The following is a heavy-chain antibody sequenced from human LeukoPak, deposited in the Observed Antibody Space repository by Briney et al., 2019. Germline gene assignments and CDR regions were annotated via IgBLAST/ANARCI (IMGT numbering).Heavy chain of an antibody. CDR2: ILPDGSER. V-gene: IGHV3-33*05. J-gene: IGHJ4*02. CDR3: AREVGRLYYFDY. D-gene: IGHD6-25*01. CDR1: GLTFSSFV. Sequence: PGRSLRLSCAASGLTFSSFVMHWVRQAPGKGLEWVASILPDGSERYYADSVKGRFTISRDNSKNTLYLEMNSLRVEDTAFYYCAREVGRLYYFDYWGQGTLVTVSS.